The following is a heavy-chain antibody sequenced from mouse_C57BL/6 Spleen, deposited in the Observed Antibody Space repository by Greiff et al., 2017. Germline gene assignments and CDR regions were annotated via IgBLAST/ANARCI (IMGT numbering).Heavy chain of an antibody. D-gene: IGHD2-2*01. J-gene: IGHJ2*01. CDR2: ISSGSSTI. Sequence: EVQRVESGGGLVKPGGSLKLSCAASGFTFSDYGMHWVRQAPEKGLEWVAYISSGSSTIYYADTVKGRFTISRDNAKNTLFLRMTRLRYEDTAMYYCARRLDYFDYWGQGTTLTVSS. CDR3: ARRLDYFDY. V-gene: IGHV5-17*01. CDR1: GFTFSDYG.